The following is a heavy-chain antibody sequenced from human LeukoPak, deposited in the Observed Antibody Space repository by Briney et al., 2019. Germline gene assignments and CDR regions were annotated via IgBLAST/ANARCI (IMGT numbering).Heavy chain of an antibody. V-gene: IGHV3-74*01. J-gene: IGHJ4*02. D-gene: IGHD6-13*01. CDR2: INSDGSST. Sequence: GGSLRLSCAASGFTFSSYWMHWVRQAPGKGLVWVSRINSDGSSTSYADSVKGRFTISRDNAKNTLYLQMNSLRAEDTAVYYCARDPTSYSSPDNFDYWGQGTLVTVSS. CDR3: ARDPTSYSSPDNFDY. CDR1: GFTFSSYW.